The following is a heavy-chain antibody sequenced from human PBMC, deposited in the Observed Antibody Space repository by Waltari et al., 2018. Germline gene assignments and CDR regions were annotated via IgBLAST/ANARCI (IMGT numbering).Heavy chain of an antibody. J-gene: IGHJ3*02. CDR1: GFTVSSNY. CDR2: IFSGGST. D-gene: IGHD3-3*01. CDR3: ARVGYHFWVGYHPRADAFDI. V-gene: IGHV3-53*02. Sequence: EVQLVETGGGLIQPGGSLRLSCAASGFTVSSNYMNWVRQAPGKGLGWVSVIFSGGSTSDADSVQGRLTISRDNSNDTLYPQMNSLRAEDTAVYYCARVGYHFWVGYHPRADAFDIWGQGTMVTVSS.